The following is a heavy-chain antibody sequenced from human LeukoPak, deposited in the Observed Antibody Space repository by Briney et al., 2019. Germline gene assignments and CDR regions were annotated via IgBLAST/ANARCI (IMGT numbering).Heavy chain of an antibody. J-gene: IGHJ6*02. Sequence: PGGSLRLSCAVSGFTFSSYWMHWVRQAPGKGLLWVSRINSDGTHTYYADSVKGRFTISRDNAKITPHLQVNSLRAENTAVYYRARGNYYCMDVWGQGTTVTVSS. CDR1: GFTFSSYW. CDR3: ARGNYYCMDV. V-gene: IGHV3-74*01. CDR2: INSDGTHT.